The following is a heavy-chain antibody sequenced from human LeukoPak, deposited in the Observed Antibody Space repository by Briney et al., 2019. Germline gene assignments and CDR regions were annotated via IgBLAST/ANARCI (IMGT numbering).Heavy chain of an antibody. Sequence: PSETLSLTCAVYGGSFSGYYWIWIRQPPGKGLEWIGEINHSGSTNYNPSLKSRVTISVDTSKNQFSLKLSSVTAADTAVYYCARARITIFGVVINYFDYWGQGTLVTVSS. CDR2: INHSGST. J-gene: IGHJ4*02. V-gene: IGHV4-34*01. CDR1: GGSFSGYY. CDR3: ARARITIFGVVINYFDY. D-gene: IGHD3-3*01.